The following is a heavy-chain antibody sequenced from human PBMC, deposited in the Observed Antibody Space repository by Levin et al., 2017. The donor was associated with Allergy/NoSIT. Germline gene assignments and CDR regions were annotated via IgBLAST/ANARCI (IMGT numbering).Heavy chain of an antibody. CDR1: GGSVSSGSYY. D-gene: IGHD4-17*01. J-gene: IGHJ4*02. CDR2: IYYSGST. CDR3: ASVSGYGDYLVY. Sequence: SETLSLTCTVSGGSVSSGSYYWSWIRQPPGKGLEWIGYIYYSGSTNYNRSLKSRVTISVDTSKNQFSLKLSSVTAADTAVYYCASVSGYGDYLVYWGQGTLVTVSS. V-gene: IGHV4-61*01.